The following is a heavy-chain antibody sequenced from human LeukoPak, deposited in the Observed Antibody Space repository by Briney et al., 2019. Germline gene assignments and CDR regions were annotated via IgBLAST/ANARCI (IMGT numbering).Heavy chain of an antibody. J-gene: IGHJ6*02. CDR3: ARKPNYYGLDV. V-gene: IGHV4-30-2*01. Sequence: SEALSLTCAVSGGSISSGGYSWSWIRQPPGKGLEWIGYIYHSGSTYYNPSLKSRVTISVDRSKNQFSLKLSSVTAADTAMYYCARKPNYYGLDVWGRGTTVTVSS. CDR2: IYHSGST. CDR1: GGSISSGGYS.